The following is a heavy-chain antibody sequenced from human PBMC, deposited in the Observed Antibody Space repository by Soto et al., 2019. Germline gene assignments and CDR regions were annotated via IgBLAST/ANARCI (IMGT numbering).Heavy chain of an antibody. D-gene: IGHD2-2*01. CDR1: GGSISSSNC. J-gene: IGHJ4*02. CDR2: IYHSGST. V-gene: IGHV4-4*02. CDR3: ARKGGLGYCSSNSCYFFYY. Sequence: QVQLQESGPGLVKPSGTLSLTCAVSGGSISSSNCWSWVRQPPGKGLEWIGEIYHSGSTNYNPSLKSRVTISVDESKIQFSLKLRSVTAADTAVYYCARKGGLGYCSSNSCYFFYYWGQGTLVTVSS.